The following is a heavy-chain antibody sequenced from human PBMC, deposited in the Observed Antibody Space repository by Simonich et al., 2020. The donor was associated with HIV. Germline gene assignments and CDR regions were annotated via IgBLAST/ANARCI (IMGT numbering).Heavy chain of an antibody. V-gene: IGHV4-38-2*01. CDR2: IYHSGCT. CDR1: GYSISSGYY. J-gene: IGHJ5*02. CDR3: VRREGFWFDP. Sequence: QLQLQESGPGLVKPSETLSLTCAVSGYSISSGYYWGWIRQPPGKGLEWIGNIYHSGCTYHTPSLKSRVTMSVDTSKNQFSLKLSSVTAADTAVYYCVRREGFWFDPWGQGTLVTVSS.